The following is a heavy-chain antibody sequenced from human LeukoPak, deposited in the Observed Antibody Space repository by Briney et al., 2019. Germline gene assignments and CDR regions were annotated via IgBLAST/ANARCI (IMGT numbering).Heavy chain of an antibody. J-gene: IGHJ2*01. Sequence: GGSLRLSCAASGFTASTYYMNWVRQAPGKGLEWVSIIYSGGTTYYSDSVEGRFTISRDTSKNTLSLQINSLRAEDTAVYFCARVGVHFHWNLDLWGRGTLVTVSS. CDR3: ARVGVHFHWNLDL. V-gene: IGHV3-53*01. CDR2: IYSGGTT. D-gene: IGHD3-10*01. CDR1: GFTASTYY.